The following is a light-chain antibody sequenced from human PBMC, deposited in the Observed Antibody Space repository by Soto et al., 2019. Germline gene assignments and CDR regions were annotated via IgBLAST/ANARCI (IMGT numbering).Light chain of an antibody. V-gene: IGLV2-14*03. CDR1: TSDIGGYNF. J-gene: IGLJ3*02. CDR2: EVT. Sequence: QSALTQPASVSGSPGQSITISCTGTTSDIGGYNFVSWYQQHPDKAPKLIIYEVTNRPSGISNRFSGSKSGNTASLTISGLQAEDEADYYCTSFTAGSTLLVFGGGTKVTGL. CDR3: TSFTAGSTLLV.